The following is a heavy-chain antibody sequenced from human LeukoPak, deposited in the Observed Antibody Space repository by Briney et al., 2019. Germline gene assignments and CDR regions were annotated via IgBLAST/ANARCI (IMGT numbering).Heavy chain of an antibody. V-gene: IGHV5-51*01. J-gene: IGHJ3*02. CDR3: TKSHSSGWSDDAFDI. CDR2: IYPGDSDI. CDR1: GYSFTIYW. D-gene: IGHD6-19*01. Sequence: GESLKISCKGSGYSFTIYWIGWVRQMPGKGLEWMGIIYPGDSDIRYSPSFQGQVTISADKSISTAYLQWSSLKASDTAMYYCTKSHSSGWSDDAFDIWGQGTMVTVSS.